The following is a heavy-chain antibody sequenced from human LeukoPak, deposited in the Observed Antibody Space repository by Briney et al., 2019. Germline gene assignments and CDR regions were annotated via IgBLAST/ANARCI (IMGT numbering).Heavy chain of an antibody. J-gene: IGHJ4*02. Sequence: GGSLRLSCAASGFTFSSYSMNWVRQAPGKGLEWVSSISSSSSYIYYADSVKGRFTISRDNAKNSLYLQMNSLRAEDTAVYYCARDYSVITPVLDYWGQGTLVTVSS. D-gene: IGHD3-16*01. CDR1: GFTFSSYS. CDR3: ARDYSVITPVLDY. V-gene: IGHV3-21*01. CDR2: ISSSSSYI.